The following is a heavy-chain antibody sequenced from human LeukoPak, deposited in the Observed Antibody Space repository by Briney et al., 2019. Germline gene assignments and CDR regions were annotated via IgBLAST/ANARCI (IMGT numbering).Heavy chain of an antibody. CDR1: GYTFTSYG. Sequence: GASVKVSCKASGYTFTSYGISWVRQAPGQGLEWMGWISAYNGNTNYAQKLQGRVTMTTDTSTSTAHMELRSLRSDDTAVYYCAREDGDYVDWFDPWGQGTLVTVSS. CDR2: ISAYNGNT. CDR3: AREDGDYVDWFDP. D-gene: IGHD4-17*01. J-gene: IGHJ5*02. V-gene: IGHV1-18*01.